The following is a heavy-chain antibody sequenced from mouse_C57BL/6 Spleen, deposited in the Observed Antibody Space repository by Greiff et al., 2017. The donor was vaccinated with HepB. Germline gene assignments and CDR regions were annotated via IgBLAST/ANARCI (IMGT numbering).Heavy chain of an antibody. CDR3: AKQAYGNYEDYYAMDY. CDR2: ICGGGST. V-gene: IGHV2-9*01. J-gene: IGHJ4*01. CDR1: GFSLTSYG. D-gene: IGHD2-1*01. Sequence: VQRVESGPGLVAPSQSLSITCTVSGFSLTSYGVDWVRQPPGKGLEWLGVICGGGSTNYNSALMSRLSISKDNAKSQVFLKMNSLQTDDTAMYYCAKQAYGNYEDYYAMDYWGQGTSVTVSS.